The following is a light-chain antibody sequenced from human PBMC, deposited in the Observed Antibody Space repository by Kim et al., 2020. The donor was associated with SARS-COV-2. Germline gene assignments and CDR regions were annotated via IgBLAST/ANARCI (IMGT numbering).Light chain of an antibody. CDR1: QNIVNW. V-gene: IGKV1-5*03. J-gene: IGKJ1*01. CDR2: KAS. CDR3: QQYNSFWT. Sequence: DIQMTQSPSTLSASVGDRVTITCRASQNIVNWLAWYQQKPGKAPKLLIYKASNLESGVPSRFSGSGSGTEFTLTISSLQPDDFATYYCQQYNSFWTFGQGTKVDIK.